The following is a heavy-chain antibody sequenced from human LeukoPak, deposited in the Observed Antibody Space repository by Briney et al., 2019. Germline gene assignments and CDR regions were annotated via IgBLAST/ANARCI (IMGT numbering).Heavy chain of an antibody. J-gene: IGHJ4*02. CDR2: IRYDGSNK. CDR1: GFTFSSYG. Sequence: GGSLRLSCAASGFTFSSYGMHWVRQAPGKGLEWVAFIRYDGSNKYYADSVKGRFTISRDNSKNTLYLQMNSLRAEDTAVHYCAKDQSSSGWYFGYWGQGTLVTVSS. D-gene: IGHD6-19*01. V-gene: IGHV3-30*02. CDR3: AKDQSSSGWYFGY.